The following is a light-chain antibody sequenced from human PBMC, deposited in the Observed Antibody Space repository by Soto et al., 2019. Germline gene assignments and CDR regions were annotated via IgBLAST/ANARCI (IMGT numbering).Light chain of an antibody. Sequence: QSVLTQPASVSGSPGQSITVSCTGTSSDVGAYKYVSWYQHQPGKAPKLMIHEVSTRPSGVSIRFSGSKSGNTASLTISGLQAEDEADYYCSSYTSSSLVVFGGGTKLTVL. CDR2: EVS. CDR3: SSYTSSSLVV. CDR1: SSDVGAYKY. V-gene: IGLV2-14*01. J-gene: IGLJ2*01.